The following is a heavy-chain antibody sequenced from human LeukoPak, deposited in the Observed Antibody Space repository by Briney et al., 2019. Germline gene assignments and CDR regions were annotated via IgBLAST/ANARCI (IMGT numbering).Heavy chain of an antibody. CDR2: ISGSGGST. CDR1: GFTFSSYA. CDR3: ASQYCSSTSCYRDWFDP. V-gene: IGHV3-23*01. Sequence: AGGSLRLSCAASGFTFSSYAMSWVRQAPGKGLEWVSAISGSGGSTYYADSVKGRFTISRDNSKNTLYLQMNSLRAEDTAVYYCASQYCSSTSCYRDWFDPWGQGTLVTVSS. J-gene: IGHJ5*02. D-gene: IGHD2-2*01.